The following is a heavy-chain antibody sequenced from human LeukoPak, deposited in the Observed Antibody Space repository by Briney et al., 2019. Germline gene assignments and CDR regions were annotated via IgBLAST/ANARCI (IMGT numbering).Heavy chain of an antibody. V-gene: IGHV4-39*01. CDR1: GGSISSDSYY. CDR3: ASLAVAGLSEGY. Sequence: PSETLSLTCTVSGGSISSDSYYWAWIRQPPGKGLEWIASIYYSGSTYYNPSLKSRVTISADTSRNQFSLKLSSVTAADTAVYYCASLAVAGLSEGYWGQGTLVIVPS. J-gene: IGHJ4*02. D-gene: IGHD6-19*01. CDR2: IYYSGST.